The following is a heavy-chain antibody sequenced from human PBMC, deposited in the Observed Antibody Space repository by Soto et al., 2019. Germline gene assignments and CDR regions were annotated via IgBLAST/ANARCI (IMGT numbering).Heavy chain of an antibody. V-gene: IGHV3-30*18. CDR2: ISYDGRNK. D-gene: IGHD1-26*01. Sequence: QERVVESGGGEVQPGTSLRLSCVASDFSFRNYGMHWVRQAPGKGLEWVADISYDGRNKYYAESVKGRFTISRDNSKNTLYLQMNSLITEDTAVYYCAKDWRWEQQIYGMNVWGQGTTVTVSS. CDR1: DFSFRNYG. J-gene: IGHJ6*02. CDR3: AKDWRWEQQIYGMNV.